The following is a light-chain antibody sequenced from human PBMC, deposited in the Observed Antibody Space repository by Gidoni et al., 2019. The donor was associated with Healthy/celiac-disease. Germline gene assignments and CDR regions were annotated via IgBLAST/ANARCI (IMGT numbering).Light chain of an antibody. J-gene: IGKJ1*01. Sequence: AIRRTQSPSSLSASTGDRVTITCRASQGISSYLAWYQQKPGKAPKLLIYAASTLQSGVPSRFSGSGSGTDFTLTISCLQSEDFATYYCQQYYSYTSWTFGQGTKVEIK. CDR1: QGISSY. V-gene: IGKV1-8*01. CDR2: AAS. CDR3: QQYYSYTSWT.